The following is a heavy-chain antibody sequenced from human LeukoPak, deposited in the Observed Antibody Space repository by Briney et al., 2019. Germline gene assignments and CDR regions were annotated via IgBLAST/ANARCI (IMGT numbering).Heavy chain of an antibody. D-gene: IGHD1-26*01. CDR1: GFTFSSYA. J-gene: IGHJ6*03. CDR3: AKGNSKSGSYFNYYYMDV. CDR2: ISGSGGST. Sequence: GGSLRLSCAASGFTFSSYAMSWVRQAPGKGLEWVSAISGSGGSTYYADSVKGRFTISRDNSKNTLYLQMNSLRAEDTAVYYCAKGNSKSGSYFNYYYMDVWGKGTTVTISS. V-gene: IGHV3-23*01.